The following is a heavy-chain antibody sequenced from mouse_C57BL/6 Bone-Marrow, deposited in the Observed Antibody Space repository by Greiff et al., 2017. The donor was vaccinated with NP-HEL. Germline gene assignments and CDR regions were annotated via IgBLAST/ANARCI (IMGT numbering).Heavy chain of an antibody. CDR2: IDPSDSYT. V-gene: IGHV1-69*01. CDR3: ARFWGDYFDH. Sequence: QVQLQQPGAELVMPGASVKLSCKASGYTFTSYWMHWVKQRPGQGLEWIGEIDPSDSYTNYNQKFKGKSTLTVDKSSSTAYMQLSSLTSEDSAVYYCARFWGDYFDHWGQGTTLTVSS. CDR1: GYTFTSYW. J-gene: IGHJ2*01.